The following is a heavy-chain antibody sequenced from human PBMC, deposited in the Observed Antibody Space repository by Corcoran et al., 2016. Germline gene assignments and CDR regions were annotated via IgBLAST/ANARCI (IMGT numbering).Heavy chain of an antibody. Sequence: EVQLVQSGAEVKKPGESLKISCKGSGYSFTSYWIGWVRQLPGKGLEWMGIIYPGDSDTRYSPSFQGQVTISADKSISTAYLQWSSLTASDTAMYYWARLLGYCSSTSCYGMDVWGQGTTVTVSS. V-gene: IGHV5-51*01. D-gene: IGHD2-2*01. CDR2: IYPGDSDT. J-gene: IGHJ6*02. CDR3: ARLLGYCSSTSCYGMDV. CDR1: GYSFTSYW.